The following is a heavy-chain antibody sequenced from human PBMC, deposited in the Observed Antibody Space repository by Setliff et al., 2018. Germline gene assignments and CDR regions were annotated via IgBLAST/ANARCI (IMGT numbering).Heavy chain of an antibody. D-gene: IGHD2-15*01. CDR1: GFTFSNYY. CDR3: ARELLSSRSQGEIDY. V-gene: IGHV3-11*04. Sequence: PGGSLRLSCAASGFTFSNYYMTWIRQAPGKGLEWISYIHDSGNPTYYADSVKGRFTVSRDNAKNSLYLQMNSLRAEDTAVYYCARELLSSRSQGEIDYWGQGTLVTVSS. CDR2: IHDSGNPT. J-gene: IGHJ4*02.